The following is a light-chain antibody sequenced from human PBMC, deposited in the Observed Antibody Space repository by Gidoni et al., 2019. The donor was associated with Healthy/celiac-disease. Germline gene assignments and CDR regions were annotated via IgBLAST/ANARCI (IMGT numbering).Light chain of an antibody. CDR3: SSYTSSSTYVV. CDR2: EVS. CDR1: SSDVGGYNY. Sequence: QSALTQPASVSGSPGQSITISCTGTSSDVGGYNYFSWYQQHPGKAPKLMIYEVSNRPSGVSNRFSGSTSGNTASLTISGLQAEDEADYYCSSYTSSSTYVVFGGGTKLTVL. V-gene: IGLV2-14*01. J-gene: IGLJ2*01.